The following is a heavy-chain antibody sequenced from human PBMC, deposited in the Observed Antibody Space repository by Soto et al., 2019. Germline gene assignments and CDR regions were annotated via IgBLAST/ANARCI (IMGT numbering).Heavy chain of an antibody. V-gene: IGHV3-7*05. CDR3: TREKN. J-gene: IGHJ4*02. Sequence: ELQLVESGGDLVQPGGSLRLSCAGAEFTCSPCWMGWVRQAPGKGPEWVANIKQDGSEKFYLDSVKARFTISRDNPNKSSHLQSNSLRPEDTAVNNCTREKNWGQETLVTVSS. CDR2: IKQDGSEK. CDR1: EFTCSPCW.